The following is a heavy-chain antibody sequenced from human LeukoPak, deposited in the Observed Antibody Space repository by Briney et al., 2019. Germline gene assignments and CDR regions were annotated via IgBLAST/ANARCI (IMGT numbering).Heavy chain of an antibody. CDR3: VRRSRWLQTRGYFDL. CDR1: GDSISSNY. J-gene: IGHJ2*01. D-gene: IGHD5-24*01. CDR2: IYTGGST. Sequence: SETLSLTCTVSGDSISSNYWSWIRQPPGKGLEWIGYIYTGGSTNYNPSLRSRVTISVDTAQNHFSLRPSSVTAADTAVYYCVRRSRWLQTRGYFDLWGRGTLLTVSS. V-gene: IGHV4-4*09.